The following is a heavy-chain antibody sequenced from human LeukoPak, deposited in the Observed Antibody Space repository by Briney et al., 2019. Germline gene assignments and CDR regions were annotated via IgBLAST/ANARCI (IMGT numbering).Heavy chain of an antibody. Sequence: GGSLRLSCAASLFTFRPHSMILLRQAPGKGLEWVSSITSSSSYIYYADSVKGRFTISRDNAKNSLYLLMNSLAADDTALYYDGGLSTAPSSVDYWGQGTLVTVSS. V-gene: IGHV3-21*01. CDR1: LFTFRPHS. CDR3: GGLSTAPSSVDY. D-gene: IGHD1-26*01. CDR2: ITSSSSYI. J-gene: IGHJ4*02.